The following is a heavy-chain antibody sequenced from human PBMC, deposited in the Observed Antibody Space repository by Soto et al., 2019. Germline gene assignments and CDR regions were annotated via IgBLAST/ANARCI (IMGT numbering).Heavy chain of an antibody. V-gene: IGHV1-69*02. Sequence: LVKVYRKGAGGTYGSYTMSWVRKNTGQGLEWMGRIIPILGIANYAQKFQGRVTITRDTSASTAYMELSSLRSEDTAVYYCAKSATVPAAIAYWGQGTLVTVSS. CDR1: GGTYGSYT. CDR3: AKSATVPAAIAY. J-gene: IGHJ4*02. D-gene: IGHD2-2*02. CDR2: IIPILGIA.